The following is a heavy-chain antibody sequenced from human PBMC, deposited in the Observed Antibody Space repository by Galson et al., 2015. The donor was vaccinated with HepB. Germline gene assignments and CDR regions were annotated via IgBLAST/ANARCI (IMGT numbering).Heavy chain of an antibody. CDR1: GFTFSSYA. Sequence: SLRLSCAASGFTFSSYAMSWVRQAPGKGLEWVSAISGSGGSTYYADSVKGRFTISRDNSKNTLYLQMNSLRAEDTAVYYCAKSVHYGDYHKGDFDYWGQGTLVTVSS. D-gene: IGHD4-17*01. V-gene: IGHV3-23*01. CDR2: ISGSGGST. CDR3: AKSVHYGDYHKGDFDY. J-gene: IGHJ4*02.